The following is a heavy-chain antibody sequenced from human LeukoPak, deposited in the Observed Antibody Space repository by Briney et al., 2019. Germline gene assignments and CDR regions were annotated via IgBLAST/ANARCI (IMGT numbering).Heavy chain of an antibody. V-gene: IGHV4-34*01. Sequence: SETLSLTCAVYGGSFSGYHWRWIRQPPGKGLEWIGEINHSGSTNYNPSLKSRVTISEDTSKNQFSLKVSSVTAADTAIYYCARGGRGAPTARRLNPGNWFGLWGQGTLVTVSS. D-gene: IGHD3-10*01. CDR2: INHSGST. CDR3: ARGGRGAPTARRLNPGNWFGL. J-gene: IGHJ5*02. CDR1: GGSFSGYH.